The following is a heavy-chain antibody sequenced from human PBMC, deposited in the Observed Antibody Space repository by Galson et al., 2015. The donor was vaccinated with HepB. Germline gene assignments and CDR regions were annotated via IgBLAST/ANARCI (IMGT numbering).Heavy chain of an antibody. J-gene: IGHJ4*02. CDR1: GDSVSSNSAA. V-gene: IGHV6-1*01. Sequence: CAISGDSVSSNSAAWNWIRQSPSRGLEWLGRTYYRSRWYSDYPVSVKSRITINPDTSKNQFSLQLNSVTPEDTAVYYCARDRDSAMVEGFDYWGQGTLVTVS. CDR2: TYYRSRWYS. CDR3: ARDRDSAMVEGFDY. D-gene: IGHD5-18*01.